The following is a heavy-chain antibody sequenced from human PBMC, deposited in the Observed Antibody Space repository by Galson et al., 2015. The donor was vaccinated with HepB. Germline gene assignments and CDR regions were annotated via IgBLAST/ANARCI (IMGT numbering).Heavy chain of an antibody. J-gene: IGHJ2*01. Sequence: SLRLSCAASGFTFRSYSMNWVRQAPGKGLEWVSSISSSGSYIYYADSVKGRFTISRDNAKNSLYLQMNSLRAEDTAVYYCARGWTTMVRGVIITRDWYFDLWGRGTLVTVSS. D-gene: IGHD3-10*01. CDR1: GFTFRSYS. CDR2: ISSSGSYI. CDR3: ARGWTTMVRGVIITRDWYFDL. V-gene: IGHV3-21*01.